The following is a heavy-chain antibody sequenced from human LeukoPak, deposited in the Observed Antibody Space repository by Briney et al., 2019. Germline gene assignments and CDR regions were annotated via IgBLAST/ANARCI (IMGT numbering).Heavy chain of an antibody. V-gene: IGHV1-24*01. CDR1: GYTLTELS. D-gene: IGHD5-24*01. CDR2: SDPEDGET. Sequence: ASVKVSCRVSGYTLTELSMHWVRQAPGKGLEWMGGSDPEDGETIYAQKFQGRVTMTEDTSTDTAYMELSSLRSEDTAVYYCATGDRVEMATILYWGQGTMVTVSS. J-gene: IGHJ3*01. CDR3: ATGDRVEMATILY.